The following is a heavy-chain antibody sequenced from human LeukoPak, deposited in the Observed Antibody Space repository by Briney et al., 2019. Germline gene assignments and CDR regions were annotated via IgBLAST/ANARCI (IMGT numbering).Heavy chain of an antibody. Sequence: GGSLRLSCAASGFTFSSYSMNWVRQAPGKGLEWVLSISSSSSYIYYADSVKGRFTISRDNAKNSLYLQVKSLRAEDTAVYYCARDLVVPAAMDAFDIWGQGTMVTVSS. D-gene: IGHD2-2*01. V-gene: IGHV3-21*01. CDR2: ISSSSSYI. CDR3: ARDLVVPAAMDAFDI. CDR1: GFTFSSYS. J-gene: IGHJ3*02.